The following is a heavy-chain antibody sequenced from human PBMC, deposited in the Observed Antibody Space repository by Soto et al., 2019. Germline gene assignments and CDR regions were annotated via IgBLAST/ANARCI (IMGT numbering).Heavy chain of an antibody. Sequence: TLSLTCTVSGGSISFYHWSWIRQPPGKGLEWIGYIYYSGSTNYNPSLKSRVTISADTSKNQFSLRLTSVTAADTAVYYCARDWLGCSGDSCHPGSPGYYYYGMDVWGQGTTVTVSS. D-gene: IGHD2-15*01. V-gene: IGHV4-59*12. CDR2: IYYSGST. CDR1: GGSISFYH. CDR3: ARDWLGCSGDSCHPGSPGYYYYGMDV. J-gene: IGHJ6*02.